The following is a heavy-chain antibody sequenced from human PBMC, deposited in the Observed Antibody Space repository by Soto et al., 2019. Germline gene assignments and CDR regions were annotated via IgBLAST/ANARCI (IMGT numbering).Heavy chain of an antibody. CDR2: IYYSGST. CDR3: ATRTDYYYGSGSLGGMDV. D-gene: IGHD3-10*01. J-gene: IGHJ6*02. Sequence: QVQLQESGPGLVKPSQTLSLTCTVSGGSISSGSYYWSWIRQLPGKGLEWIGYIYYSGSTYYNPSLRSRVTISVDTSKNQFPLKLTLGTAADTAVYYGATRTDYYYGSGSLGGMDVWGQGTTVPVPS. V-gene: IGHV4-31*03. CDR1: GGSISSGSYY.